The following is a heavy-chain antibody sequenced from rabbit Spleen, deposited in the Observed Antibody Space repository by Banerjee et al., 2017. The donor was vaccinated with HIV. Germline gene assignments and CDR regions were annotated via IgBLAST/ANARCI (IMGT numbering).Heavy chain of an antibody. V-gene: IGHV1S40*01. CDR1: GFSFSSTYY. J-gene: IGHJ4*01. CDR2: IDAGSSGST. D-gene: IGHD1-1*01. CDR3: ARDLTGVIGWNFGW. Sequence: QSLEESGGDLVKPGASLTLTCTASGFSFSSTYYMCWVRQAPGKGLEWIACIDAGSSGSTYYASWAKGRFTISKTSSTTVTLQMTSLTAADTATYFCARDLTGVIGWNFGWWGQGTLVTVS.